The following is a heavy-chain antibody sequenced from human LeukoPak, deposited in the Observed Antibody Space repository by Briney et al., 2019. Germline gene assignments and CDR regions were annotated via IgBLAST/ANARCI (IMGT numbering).Heavy chain of an antibody. CDR3: AKARSLYSYGPWDD. CDR1: GYTFTGYY. V-gene: IGHV1-2*02. J-gene: IGHJ4*02. CDR2: INPNSGGT. Sequence: GASVKVSCKASGYTFTGYYMHWVRQAPGQGLEWVGWINPNSGGTNYAQKFQGRVTMTRDTSISTAYMELSRLRSDDTAVYYCAKARSLYSYGPWDDWGQGTLVTVSS. D-gene: IGHD5-18*01.